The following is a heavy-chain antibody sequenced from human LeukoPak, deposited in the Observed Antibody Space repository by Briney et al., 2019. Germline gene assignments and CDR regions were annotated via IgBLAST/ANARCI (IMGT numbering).Heavy chain of an antibody. J-gene: IGHJ3*01. CDR2: ISGPGPST. CDR1: GFSFRRYA. D-gene: IGHD5-24*01. Sequence: GGSLRLSXAASGFSFRRYAMNWVRQAPGRGPEWVAVISGPGPSTVYADSVKGRFTISRDNSKNTLFLQLDSLRVEDTAIYYCAKEEMPHAFDLWGQGTMVTVSS. V-gene: IGHV3-23*01. CDR3: AKEEMPHAFDL.